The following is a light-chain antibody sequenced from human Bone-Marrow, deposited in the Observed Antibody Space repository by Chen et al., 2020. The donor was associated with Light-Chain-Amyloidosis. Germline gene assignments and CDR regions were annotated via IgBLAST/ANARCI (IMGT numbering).Light chain of an antibody. Sequence: NFMLTHPHSVSESPGKSVIISCTRRSGSIATNDVQCYQQRPGSSPITVIYEDDQRPSGVPDRFSGSIDRSSNSASLTISGLNTEDEADYYCQSYQGSSQGVFGGGTKLTVL. J-gene: IGLJ3*02. CDR2: EDD. V-gene: IGLV6-57*01. CDR3: QSYQGSSQGV. CDR1: SGSIATND.